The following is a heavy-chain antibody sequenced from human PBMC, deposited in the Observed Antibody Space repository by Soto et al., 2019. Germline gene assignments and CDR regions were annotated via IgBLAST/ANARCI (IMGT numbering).Heavy chain of an antibody. CDR2: INHSGST. Sequence: SETLSLTCAVYGGSFSGYYWSWIRKPPGKGLEWIGEINHSGSTNYNPSLKSRVTISVDTSKNQFSLKLSSVTAADTAVYYCARVGLRYTIDYWGQGTLVTVSS. CDR1: GGSFSGYY. D-gene: IGHD3-16*02. J-gene: IGHJ4*02. V-gene: IGHV4-34*01. CDR3: ARVGLRYTIDY.